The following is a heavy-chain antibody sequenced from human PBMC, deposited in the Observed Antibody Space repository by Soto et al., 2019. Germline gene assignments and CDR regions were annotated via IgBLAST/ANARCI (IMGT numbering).Heavy chain of an antibody. CDR3: AKGRGGSGSLTPRVDF. CDR1: GFTFNNYA. Sequence: EVQLLESGGGLVQPGGSLRLSCAASGFTFNNYAMSWVRQAPGKGLEWVSAISGGGDTTSYADSVKGRFTVSRYGSKNTLYVQMNSLRAEDTAVYYCAKGRGGSGSLTPRVDFWGQGTLVTVSS. CDR2: ISGGGDTT. V-gene: IGHV3-23*01. J-gene: IGHJ4*02. D-gene: IGHD3-10*01.